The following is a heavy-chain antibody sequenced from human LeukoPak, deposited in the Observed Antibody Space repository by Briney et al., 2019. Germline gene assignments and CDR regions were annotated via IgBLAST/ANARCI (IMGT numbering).Heavy chain of an antibody. V-gene: IGHV1-2*02. J-gene: IGHJ5*02. Sequence: ASVKVSCKASGYIFTGYCMHWVRQAPGQGLEWMGWINPNSGGTDYAQKFQGRVTMTRDMSISTAYMELNRLKSDDTAMYYCARGRGGCWGSNWCDPWGEGTVVNVSS. CDR1: GYIFTGYC. CDR2: INPNSGGT. CDR3: ARGRGGCWGSNWCDP. D-gene: IGHD2-15*01.